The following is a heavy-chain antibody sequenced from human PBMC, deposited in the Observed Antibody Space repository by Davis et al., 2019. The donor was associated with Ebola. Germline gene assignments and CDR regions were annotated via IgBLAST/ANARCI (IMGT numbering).Heavy chain of an antibody. CDR2: IWYDGSNK. D-gene: IGHD1-26*01. CDR3: AKDTSNIWFDI. CDR1: GFTFSSYG. Sequence: GGSLRLSCAASGFTFSSYGMHWVRQAPGKGLEWVAVIWYDGSNKYYADSVKGRFTISRDNSKNTLYLQMNSLRAEDTAIYYCAKDTSNIWFDIWGQGTNVTVSS. V-gene: IGHV3-33*06. J-gene: IGHJ3*02.